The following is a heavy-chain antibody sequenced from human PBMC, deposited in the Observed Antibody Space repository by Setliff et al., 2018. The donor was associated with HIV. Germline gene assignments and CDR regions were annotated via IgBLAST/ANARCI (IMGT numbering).Heavy chain of an antibody. V-gene: IGHV3-21*01. CDR1: GFTFSTSC. Sequence: GESLKISCAASGFTFSTSCMHWDRPAPGKGLGWISSIRNRSSYIYYSYSVKGRFTIYSSDAENSLFLQMDSPRDEDTAVYYCARSQGIGNYHMDVWGTGTTVTVSS. CDR3: ARSQGIGNYHMDV. CDR2: IRNRSSYI. D-gene: IGHD2-15*01. J-gene: IGHJ6*03.